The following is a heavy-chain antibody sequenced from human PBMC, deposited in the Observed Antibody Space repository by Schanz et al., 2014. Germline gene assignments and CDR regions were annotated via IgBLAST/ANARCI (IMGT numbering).Heavy chain of an antibody. Sequence: LVVESGGGLVQPGGSLRLSCAASGFTFRNNWMHWFRQGPGKGLSWVSRIDGEGGDTRYADSVKGRFTVFRDNARNMVFLQMNSLRVDDTGVYYCVRDERISSGVWFDPWGQGTLVTASS. CDR3: VRDERISSGVWFDP. CDR2: IDGEGGDT. J-gene: IGHJ5*02. CDR1: GFTFRNNW. V-gene: IGHV3-74*01. D-gene: IGHD6-19*01.